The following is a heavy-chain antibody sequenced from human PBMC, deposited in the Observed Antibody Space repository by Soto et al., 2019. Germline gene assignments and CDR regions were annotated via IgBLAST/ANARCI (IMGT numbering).Heavy chain of an antibody. D-gene: IGHD3-3*01. CDR3: AKGHHDLIAWPYY. Sequence: VGSPRLSSVGSGFSLANVPMNWVRQTPGKGLEWISYISPRGDNIYYTESVKGRFTISRDNARNSLYLQVNSLRDEDAALYYCAKGHHDLIAWPYY. CDR2: ISPRGDNI. V-gene: IGHV3-48*02. J-gene: IGHJ6*01. CDR1: GFSLANVP.